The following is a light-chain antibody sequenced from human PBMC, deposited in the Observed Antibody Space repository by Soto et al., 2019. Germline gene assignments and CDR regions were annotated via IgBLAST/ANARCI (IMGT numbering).Light chain of an antibody. CDR3: QPNYSTVWT. V-gene: IGKV1-39*01. Sequence: DIQMTQSPSSLAASVGDRVTITCRASQAIGTYLNWYQQEPGKPPKLLISAASTLQSGVPSRFSGSGSGTHFTLTINRLQPEDFATYYCQPNYSTVWTFGQGTKVDNK. CDR2: AAS. CDR1: QAIGTY. J-gene: IGKJ1*01.